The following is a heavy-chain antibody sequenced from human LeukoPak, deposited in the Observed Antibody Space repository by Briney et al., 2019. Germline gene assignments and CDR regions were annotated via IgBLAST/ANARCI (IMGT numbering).Heavy chain of an antibody. J-gene: IGHJ4*02. CDR2: IYYSGST. CDR1: GGSISSSSYY. Sequence: SQTLSLTCTVSGGSISSSSYYWGWIRQPAGKGLEWIGSIYYSGSTYYNPSLKSRVTISVDTSKNQFSLKLSSVTAADTAVYYCARDMVRGVIITHWGQGTLVTVSS. V-gene: IGHV4-39*07. CDR3: ARDMVRGVIITH. D-gene: IGHD3-10*01.